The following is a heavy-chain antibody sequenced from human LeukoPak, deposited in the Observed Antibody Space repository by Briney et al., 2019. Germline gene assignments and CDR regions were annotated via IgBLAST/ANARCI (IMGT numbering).Heavy chain of an antibody. CDR2: ISSSSSTI. CDR3: ARDQSPSYYYDSSGYYSY. V-gene: IGHV3-48*04. CDR1: GFTFSSYS. Sequence: PGGSLRLSCAASGFTFSSYSMNWVRQAPGKGLEWVSYISSSSSTIYYADSVKGRFTISRDNAKNSLYLQMNSLRAEDTPVYYCARDQSPSYYYDSSGYYSYWGQGTLVTVSS. J-gene: IGHJ4*02. D-gene: IGHD3-22*01.